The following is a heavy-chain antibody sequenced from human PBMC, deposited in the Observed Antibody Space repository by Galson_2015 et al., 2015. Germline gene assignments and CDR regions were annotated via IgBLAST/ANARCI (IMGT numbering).Heavy chain of an antibody. V-gene: IGHV4-61*02. Sequence: TLSLTCTVSGDSIGSGSYYWSWIRQPAGKGLEWIGRIYAGGTTNYNPSLKSRVIISVDTSKNQFSLRLTSVTAADTAVYYCARNLVAAAGDAFDIWGQGTMVTVSS. CDR2: IYAGGTT. J-gene: IGHJ3*02. CDR3: ARNLVAAAGDAFDI. D-gene: IGHD6-13*01. CDR1: GDSIGSGSYY.